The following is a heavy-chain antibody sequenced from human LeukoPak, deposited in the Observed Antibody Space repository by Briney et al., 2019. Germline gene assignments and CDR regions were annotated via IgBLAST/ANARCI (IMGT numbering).Heavy chain of an antibody. CDR1: GFTFSSYG. CDR3: AKGDSSAAIRPFDY. J-gene: IGHJ4*02. CDR2: IRYDGSNK. V-gene: IGHV3-30*02. D-gene: IGHD2-2*02. Sequence: GGSLRLSCAASGFTFSSYGMHWVRQAPGKGLEWVAFIRYDGSNKYYADSVKGRFTIPRDNSKNTLYLQMNSLRAEDTAVYYCAKGDSSAAIRPFDYWGQGTLLTASS.